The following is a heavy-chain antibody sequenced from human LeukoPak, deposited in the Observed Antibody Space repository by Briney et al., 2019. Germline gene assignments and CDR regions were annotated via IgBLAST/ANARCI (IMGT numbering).Heavy chain of an antibody. CDR2: IYYSGST. J-gene: IGHJ6*03. D-gene: IGHD1-26*01. V-gene: IGHV4-59*01. CDR3: AGVVGGSYSMDV. CDR1: GGSISTYY. Sequence: SETLSLTCTVSGGSISTYYGNWIRQAPGKGLEWIGYIYYSGSTNYNPSLKSRVTISIDTSKNQFSLKLSSVTAADTAMYYCAGVVGGSYSMDVWGQGTTVTVSS.